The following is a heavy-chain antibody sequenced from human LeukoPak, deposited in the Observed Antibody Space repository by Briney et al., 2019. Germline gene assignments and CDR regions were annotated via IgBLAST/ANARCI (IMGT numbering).Heavy chain of an antibody. Sequence: SVKVSCKASGGTFCSYAISWVRQAPGQGLEWMGGIIPIFGTASYAQKFQGRVTITADESTSTAYMELSSLRSEDTAVYYCASLAVAGIWRGWFDPWGQGTLVTVSS. CDR2: IIPIFGTA. CDR3: ASLAVAGIWRGWFDP. D-gene: IGHD6-19*01. CDR1: GGTFCSYA. V-gene: IGHV1-69*13. J-gene: IGHJ5*02.